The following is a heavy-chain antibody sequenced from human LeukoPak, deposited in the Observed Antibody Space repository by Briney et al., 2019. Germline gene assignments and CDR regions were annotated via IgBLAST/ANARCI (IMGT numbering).Heavy chain of an antibody. Sequence: GESLKISCKGSGYSFTNYWIGWVRQMPGKGLEWMGIIYPGDSDTRYSPSFQGQVTISADKSISTAYLQWSSLKASDTAMYYCARQALTLYSSGYSYYFDYWGQGTLVTVSS. CDR2: IYPGDSDT. D-gene: IGHD3-22*01. CDR3: ARQALTLYSSGYSYYFDY. J-gene: IGHJ4*02. V-gene: IGHV5-51*01. CDR1: GYSFTNYW.